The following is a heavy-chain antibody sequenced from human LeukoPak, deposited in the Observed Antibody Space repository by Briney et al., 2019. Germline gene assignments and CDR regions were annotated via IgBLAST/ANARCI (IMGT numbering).Heavy chain of an antibody. J-gene: IGHJ4*02. V-gene: IGHV3-21*01. CDR2: ISSSGTYK. Sequence: GWSLRLSCVASAFNFSDFSMNWVRQAPGKGLEWVSSISSSGTYKYYADSLEGRITISRDNGKNSLFLQVNSLRAEDTAVYYCARDYSSGWYHFDYWGQGILVTVSS. D-gene: IGHD6-19*01. CDR1: AFNFSDFS. CDR3: ARDYSSGWYHFDY.